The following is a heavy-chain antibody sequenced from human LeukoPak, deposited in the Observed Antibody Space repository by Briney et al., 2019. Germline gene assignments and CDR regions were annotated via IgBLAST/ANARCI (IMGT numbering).Heavy chain of an antibody. Sequence: SETLSLTCTVSGGSISSYYWGWIRQPPGKGLEWIGYIYYSGNTNYNPSLKSRVTISVDTSKNQFSLKLSSVTAADTAVYYCARKGSSGWSYWYFDLWGRGTLVTVSS. CDR2: IYYSGNT. CDR3: ARKGSSGWSYWYFDL. CDR1: GGSISSYY. J-gene: IGHJ2*01. D-gene: IGHD6-19*01. V-gene: IGHV4-59*08.